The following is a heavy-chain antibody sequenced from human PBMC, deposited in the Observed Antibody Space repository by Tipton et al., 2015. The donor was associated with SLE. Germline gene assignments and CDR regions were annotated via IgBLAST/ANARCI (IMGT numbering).Heavy chain of an antibody. V-gene: IGHV4-4*07. CDR1: GGSISSYY. CDR2: IYTSGST. J-gene: IGHJ3*02. D-gene: IGHD5-24*01. CDR3: ATSFGVTTIGIDAFDI. Sequence: TLSLTCTVSGGSISSYYWSWIRQPAGKGLEWIGRIYTSGSTNYNPSRKSRVTMSVDTSKNQFSLKLSSVTAADTAVYYCATSFGVTTIGIDAFDIWGQGTMVTVSS.